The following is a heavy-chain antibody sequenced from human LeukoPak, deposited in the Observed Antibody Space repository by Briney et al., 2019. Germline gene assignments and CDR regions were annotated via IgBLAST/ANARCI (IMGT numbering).Heavy chain of an antibody. Sequence: SETLSLTCAVYGGSFSGYYWSWIRQPPGKGLEWIGEINHSGSTNYNPSLKSRVTISVDTSKNQFSLKLSSVTAADTAVYYCARGYPYNYYDSSGYYRLAHFDYWGQGTLVTVSS. CDR3: ARGYPYNYYDSSGYYRLAHFDY. CDR2: INHSGST. D-gene: IGHD3-22*01. CDR1: GGSFSGYY. V-gene: IGHV4-34*01. J-gene: IGHJ4*02.